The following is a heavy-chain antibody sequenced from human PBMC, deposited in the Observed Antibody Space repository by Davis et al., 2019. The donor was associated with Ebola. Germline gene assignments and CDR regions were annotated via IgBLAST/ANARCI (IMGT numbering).Heavy chain of an antibody. CDR1: GFTFSDYY. Sequence: GESLKISCAASGFTFSDYYMSWIRQAPGKGLEWVSYISSSGSTIYYADSVKGRFTISRDNAKNSLYLQMNSPRAEDTAVYYCARDLPDVSMVYATYYFDYWGQGTLVTVSS. V-gene: IGHV3-11*01. D-gene: IGHD2-8*01. CDR3: ARDLPDVSMVYATYYFDY. CDR2: ISSSGSTI. J-gene: IGHJ4*02.